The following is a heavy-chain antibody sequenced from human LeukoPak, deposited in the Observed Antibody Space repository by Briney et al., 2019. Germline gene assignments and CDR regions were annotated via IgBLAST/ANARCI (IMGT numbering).Heavy chain of an antibody. CDR1: AYSISSGYY. CDR2: IYHSGST. Sequence: SETLSLTCTVSAYSISSGYYWGWIRQPPGKGLEWIGSIYHSGSTYYNPSLKSRVTISVDTSKNQFSLKLSSVTAADTAVYYCARGGRVYRHDYWGQGTLVTVSS. CDR3: ARGGRVYRHDY. J-gene: IGHJ4*02. D-gene: IGHD2-8*01. V-gene: IGHV4-38-2*02.